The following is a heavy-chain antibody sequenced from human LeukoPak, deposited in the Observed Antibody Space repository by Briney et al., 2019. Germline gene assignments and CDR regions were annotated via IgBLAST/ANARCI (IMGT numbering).Heavy chain of an antibody. CDR3: AKDDDDGDHVVVDH. Sequence: GGSLRLSCAASGFTFSSYAMGWVRQAPGKGLEWGSLISGSGGSTYYADSVKGRFTVSRDNSKNTEYLQMNSLRAEDTAIYYCAKDDDDGDHVVVDHWGQGTLVTVCS. V-gene: IGHV3-23*01. J-gene: IGHJ4*02. CDR2: ISGSGGST. CDR1: GFTFSSYA. D-gene: IGHD4-17*01.